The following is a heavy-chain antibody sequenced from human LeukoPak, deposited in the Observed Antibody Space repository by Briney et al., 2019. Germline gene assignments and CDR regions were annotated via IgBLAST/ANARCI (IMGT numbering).Heavy chain of an antibody. CDR3: AKVGYGDLDH. CDR1: GFMFSSYA. J-gene: IGHJ4*02. D-gene: IGHD4-17*01. Sequence: GGSLRLSCAASGFMFSSYAMTWVRQAPGKGLEWISSISGSGEFTDYADSVKGRFTISRDNPENTVYLQMSSLRVDDTATYFCAKVGYGDLDHWGQGVLVPVSS. V-gene: IGHV3-23*01. CDR2: ISGSGEFT.